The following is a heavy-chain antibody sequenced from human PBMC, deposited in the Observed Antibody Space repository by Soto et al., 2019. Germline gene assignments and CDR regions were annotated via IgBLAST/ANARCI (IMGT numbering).Heavy chain of an antibody. CDR1: GFTFSSYG. CDR3: ATSGDYYDSSGYYPFDY. CDR2: ISYDGSNK. D-gene: IGHD3-22*01. J-gene: IGHJ4*02. Sequence: VQLVESGGGVVQPGRSLRLSCAASGFTFSSYGMHWVRQAPGKGLEWVAVISYDGSNKYYADSVKGRFTISRDNSKNTLYLQMNSLRAEDTAVYYCATSGDYYDSSGYYPFDYWGQGTLVTVSS. V-gene: IGHV3-30*03.